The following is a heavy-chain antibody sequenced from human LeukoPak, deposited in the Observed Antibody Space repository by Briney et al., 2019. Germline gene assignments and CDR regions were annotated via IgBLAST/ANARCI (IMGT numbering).Heavy chain of an antibody. CDR3: AKHSYDSSGYYSIDY. Sequence: GGSLRLSCAASGFTLTSYAMSWVRQAPGKGLEWVSAIIGSVHSTYYADSVKGRFTISRDNSKDTLYLQMNSLRAEDTAVYYCAKHSYDSSGYYSIDYWGQGTLVTVFS. CDR1: GFTLTSYA. D-gene: IGHD3-22*01. J-gene: IGHJ4*02. V-gene: IGHV3-23*01. CDR2: IIGSVHST.